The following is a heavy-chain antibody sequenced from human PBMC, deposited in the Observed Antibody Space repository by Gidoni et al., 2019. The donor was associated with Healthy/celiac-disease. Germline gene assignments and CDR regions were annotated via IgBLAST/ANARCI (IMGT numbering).Heavy chain of an antibody. Sequence: QVTLRESGPALVKPTQTLTLTCTFSWFPLSTSRMCVSWIRQPPGKALEWLARLDWDDDKYYSTSLKTRLTISKDTSNNQVVLTMTNMDPVDTATYYCARTQWELYYFDYWGQGTLVTVSS. D-gene: IGHD1-26*01. CDR1: WFPLSTSRMC. J-gene: IGHJ4*02. CDR2: LDWDDDK. V-gene: IGHV2-70*15. CDR3: ARTQWELYYFDY.